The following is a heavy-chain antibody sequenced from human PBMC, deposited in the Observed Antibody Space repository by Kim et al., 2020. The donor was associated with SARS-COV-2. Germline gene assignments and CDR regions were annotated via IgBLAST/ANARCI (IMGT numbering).Heavy chain of an antibody. J-gene: IGHJ5*01. CDR2: MTGTGGAA. Sequence: GGSLRLSCAASGFTFSSLAMSWVRQAPGEGLQWVSTMTGTGGAAYYADSVKGRFTISRDNSKNTLYLQMNGLRAEDTAVYYCARGRGSSNNYCFDSWGQGALVTVSS. V-gene: IGHV3-23*01. CDR3: ARGRGSSNNYCFDS. CDR1: GFTFSSLA. D-gene: IGHD2-15*01.